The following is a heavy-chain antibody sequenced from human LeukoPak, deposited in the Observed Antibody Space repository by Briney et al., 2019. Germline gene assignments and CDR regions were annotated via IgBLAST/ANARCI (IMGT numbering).Heavy chain of an antibody. CDR3: ARDYTTYHTFLDC. CDR2: IWQDGSNE. D-gene: IGHD4-11*01. V-gene: IGHV3-33*01. CDR1: GFTFSSSG. Sequence: GTSLRLSCTTSGFTFSSSGMHWVRQAPGKGPEWVALIWQDGSNEHYADSVKGRFTISRDNSKNTLYLQMNSLRTEDTAVYYCARDYTTYHTFLDCWGQGTLVTVSS. J-gene: IGHJ4*02.